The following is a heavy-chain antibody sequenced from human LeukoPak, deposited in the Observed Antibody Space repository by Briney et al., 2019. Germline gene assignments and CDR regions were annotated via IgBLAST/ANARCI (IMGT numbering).Heavy chain of an antibody. J-gene: IGHJ5*02. CDR2: IYSSGTT. V-gene: IGHV4-4*07. Sequence: SETLSLTCTVSGGSISNYYWSWIRQPAGKGLEWIGRIYSSGTTIYNPSLKSRVTMSVDTSKNQFSLKLSSVIAADTAVYSCASGSSGYDPWGQGTLVTVSS. D-gene: IGHD5-12*01. CDR1: GGSISNYY. CDR3: ASGSSGYDP.